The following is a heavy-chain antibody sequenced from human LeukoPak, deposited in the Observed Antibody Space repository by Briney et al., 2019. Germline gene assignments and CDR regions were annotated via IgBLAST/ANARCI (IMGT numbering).Heavy chain of an antibody. V-gene: IGHV4-31*03. CDR3: ARGNGPQYNDY. CDR2: IYYSGST. J-gene: IGHJ4*02. Sequence: SETLSLTCTVSGDSISSGGYYWSWIRQHPGKGLEWIGYIYYSGSTYYHPSLKSRVTISVDTSKNQFSLKLSSVTAADTAEYYCARGNGPQYNDYWGQGTLVTVSS. D-gene: IGHD1-1*01. CDR1: GDSISSGGYY.